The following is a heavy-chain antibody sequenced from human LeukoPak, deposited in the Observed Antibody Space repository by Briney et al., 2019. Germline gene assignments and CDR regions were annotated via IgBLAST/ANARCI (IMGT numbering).Heavy chain of an antibody. CDR2: IYHSGST. J-gene: IGHJ5*02. D-gene: IGHD6-13*01. Sequence: PSETLSLTCTVSGYSISSGYYWGWIRQPPGKGLEWIGSIYHSGSTYYNPSLKSRVTISVDTSKNQFSLKLSSVTAADTAVYYCARSSSSWETERLGPWGQGTLVTVSS. CDR3: ARSSSSWETERLGP. V-gene: IGHV4-38-2*02. CDR1: GYSISSGYY.